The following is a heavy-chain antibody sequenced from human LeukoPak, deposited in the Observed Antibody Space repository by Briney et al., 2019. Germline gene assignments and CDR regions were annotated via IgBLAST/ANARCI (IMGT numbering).Heavy chain of an antibody. CDR2: TSASGGST. CDR3: AKDLVRGVDMYYFDC. Sequence: GGSLRLSCVASGFTFSSLAMSWVRQAPGKGLEWVSGTSASGGSTYYADSVKGRFTISRDNSKDTLYLQMNSLRAEDTAVYYCAKDLVRGVDMYYFDCWGQGTLVTVSS. CDR1: GFTFSSLA. V-gene: IGHV3-23*01. J-gene: IGHJ4*02. D-gene: IGHD3-10*01.